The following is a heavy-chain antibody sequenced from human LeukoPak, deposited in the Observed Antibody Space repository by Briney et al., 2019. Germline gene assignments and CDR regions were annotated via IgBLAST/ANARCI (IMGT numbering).Heavy chain of an antibody. D-gene: IGHD5-18*01. Sequence: SETLSLTCTVSGGSISSGFYYWSWIRQPPGKGLEWIGEINHSGSTNYNPSLKSRVTISVDTSKNQFSLKLSSVTAADTAVYYCARVDGWIQLWLRHDAFDIWGQGTMVTVSS. CDR1: GGSISSGFYY. V-gene: IGHV4-39*07. CDR2: INHSGST. J-gene: IGHJ3*02. CDR3: ARVDGWIQLWLRHDAFDI.